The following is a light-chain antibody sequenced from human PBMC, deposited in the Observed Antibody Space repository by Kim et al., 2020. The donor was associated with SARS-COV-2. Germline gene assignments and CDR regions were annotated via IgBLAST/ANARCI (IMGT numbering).Light chain of an antibody. V-gene: IGKV1D-16*01. J-gene: IGKJ1*01. CDR3: QQYDGYPRT. Sequence: DIQMTQSPSTLSASVGDRVTITCRASQGISSLLAWYQQKPERAPKFLIYDASSLESGVPSRFSGSGSGTDFTLTISSLQPEDFATYYCQQYDGYPRTFGRGTKVDIK. CDR1: QGISSL. CDR2: DAS.